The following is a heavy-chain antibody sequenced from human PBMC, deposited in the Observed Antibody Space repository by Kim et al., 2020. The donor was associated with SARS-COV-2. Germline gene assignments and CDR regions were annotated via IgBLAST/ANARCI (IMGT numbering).Heavy chain of an antibody. CDR3: ARALEEWWLNVPYYYYGMDV. CDR1: GYTFTGYY. D-gene: IGHD2-8*01. CDR2: INPNSGGT. Sequence: ASVKVSCKASGYTFTGYYMHWVRQAPGQGLEWMGWINPNSGGTNYAQKFQGRVTMTRDTSISTAYMELSRLRSDDTAVYYCARALEEWWLNVPYYYYGMDVWGQGTTVTVSS. V-gene: IGHV1-2*02. J-gene: IGHJ6*02.